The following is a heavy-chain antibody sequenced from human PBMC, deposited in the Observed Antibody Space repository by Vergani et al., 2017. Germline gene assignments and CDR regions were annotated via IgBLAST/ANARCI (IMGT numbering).Heavy chain of an antibody. J-gene: IGHJ3*02. V-gene: IGHV3-30*03. D-gene: IGHD2-21*02. CDR2: ISYDGSNK. CDR1: GFTFSSYG. CDR3: ARGGCGGDCLSDAFDI. Sequence: QVQLVESGGGVVQPGRSLRLSCAASGFTFSSYGMHWVRQAPGKGLEWVAVISYDGSNKYYADSVKGRFTISRDNSKNTLYLQMNSLRAEDTAVYYCARGGCGGDCLSDAFDIWGQGTMVTVSS.